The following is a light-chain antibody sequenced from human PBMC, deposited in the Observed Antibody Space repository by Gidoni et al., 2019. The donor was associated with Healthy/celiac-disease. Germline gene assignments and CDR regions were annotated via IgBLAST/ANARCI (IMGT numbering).Light chain of an antibody. Sequence: DILLTQSPDSLAVSLGERATINCKSSQRLLYSSNNKNYVAWYQQKPGQPPKLLIYWASTRESGVPDRFSGSGSGTDFTLTISSLQAEDVAVYYCQQYYSTPYTFGQGTKVEIK. J-gene: IGKJ2*01. CDR1: QRLLYSSNNKNY. CDR2: WAS. CDR3: QQYYSTPYT. V-gene: IGKV4-1*01.